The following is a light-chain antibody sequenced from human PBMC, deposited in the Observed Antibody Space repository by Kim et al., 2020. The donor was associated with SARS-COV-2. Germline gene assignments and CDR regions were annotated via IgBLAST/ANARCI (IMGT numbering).Light chain of an antibody. J-gene: IGLJ3*02. CDR1: IVRSYY. CDR2: GKN. CDR3: NSRDSSGNRV. V-gene: IGLV3-19*01. Sequence: VGLRQTVSITCKGGIVRSYYAICYQQQPGQAPLLVIYGKNNRPSGSPALLSGSTSGNTASLTTTGAQAEDEEDYYCNSRDSSGNRVFGGGTKLTVL.